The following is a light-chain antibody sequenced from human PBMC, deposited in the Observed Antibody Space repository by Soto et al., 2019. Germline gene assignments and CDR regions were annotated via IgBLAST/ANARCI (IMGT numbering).Light chain of an antibody. Sequence: QSALTQPASVSESPGQSITISCTGTSSDVGGYNYVSWYQQHPGKAPKLMIYDVSNRPSGVSNRFSGSKSGNTASLTISGLQAEDDADYYWSSYTIGITLYLFGTGTKLTGL. CDR2: DVS. CDR3: SSYTIGITLYL. V-gene: IGLV2-14*01. J-gene: IGLJ1*01. CDR1: SSDVGGYNY.